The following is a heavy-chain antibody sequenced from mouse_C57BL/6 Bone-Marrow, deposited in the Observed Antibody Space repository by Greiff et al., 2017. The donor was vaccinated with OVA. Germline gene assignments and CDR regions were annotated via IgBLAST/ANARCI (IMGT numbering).Heavy chain of an antibody. CDR2: IYPRSGNT. CDR1: GYTFTSDG. Sequence: VMLVESGAELARPGASVKLSCKASGYTFTSDGISWVKQRTGQGLEWIGEIYPRSGNTYYNEKFKGKATLTADKSSSTAYMELRSLTSEDSAVYFCARSGGYYDPYYFDYWGQGTTLTVSS. J-gene: IGHJ2*01. D-gene: IGHD2-4*01. V-gene: IGHV1-81*01. CDR3: ARSGGYYDPYYFDY.